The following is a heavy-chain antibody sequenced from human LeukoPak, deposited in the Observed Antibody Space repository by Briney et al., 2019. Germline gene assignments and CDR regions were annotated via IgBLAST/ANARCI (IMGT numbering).Heavy chain of an antibody. V-gene: IGHV1-69*04. CDR2: IIPILGIA. CDR3: ARDLIAVAEGFDY. CDR1: GGTFSSYA. D-gene: IGHD6-19*01. Sequence: GSSVKVSCKASGGTFSSYAISWVRQAPGQGLEWVGRIIPILGIANYAQKFQGRVTITADKSTSTAYMELSSLRSEDTAVYYCARDLIAVAEGFDYWGQGTLVTVSS. J-gene: IGHJ4*02.